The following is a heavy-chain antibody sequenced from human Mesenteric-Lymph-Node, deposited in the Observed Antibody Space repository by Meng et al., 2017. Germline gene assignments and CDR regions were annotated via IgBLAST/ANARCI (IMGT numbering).Heavy chain of an antibody. CDR2: ISYDGSNK. CDR1: GFTFSSYA. V-gene: IGHV3-30*04. Sequence: GESLKISCAASGFTFSSYAMHWVRQAPGKGLEWVAVISYDGSNKYYADSVKGRFTISRDNSKNTLYLQMNSLRAEDTAVYYCARDRPTNYDFWSGYFGYYYYGMDVWGQGTTVTVSS. J-gene: IGHJ6*02. CDR3: ARDRPTNYDFWSGYFGYYYYGMDV. D-gene: IGHD3-3*01.